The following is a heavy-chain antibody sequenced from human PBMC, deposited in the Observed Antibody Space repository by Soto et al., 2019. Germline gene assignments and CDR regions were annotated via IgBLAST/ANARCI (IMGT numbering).Heavy chain of an antibody. D-gene: IGHD6-19*01. V-gene: IGHV3-21*01. Sequence: GGSLRLSCAASGFSFDTYNMNWVRQAPGKGLEWVSSISSGRSDIFYADSVRGRFTISRDDAKKSLFLQMNSLRADDTAVYYCARDHLGIAAGDFDLWGQGTLVTVSS. J-gene: IGHJ4*02. CDR3: ARDHLGIAAGDFDL. CDR2: ISSGRSDI. CDR1: GFSFDTYN.